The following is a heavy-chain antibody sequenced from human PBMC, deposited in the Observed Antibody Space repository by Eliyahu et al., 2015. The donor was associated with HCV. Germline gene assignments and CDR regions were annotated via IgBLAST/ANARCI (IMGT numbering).Heavy chain of an antibody. Sequence: QVQLQESGPGLVKPSXTLSLTCTVSGGXIXSSYWSWIRQPAGKGLEWIGRIYIGGSTNYNPSLKGRVALSVDTSKNQCSLKVSSVTAADTAVYYCARDLRYSGSYYYFDYWGQGILVTVSS. J-gene: IGHJ4*02. CDR2: IYIGGST. CDR3: ARDLRYSGSYYYFDY. CDR1: GGXIXSSY. D-gene: IGHD1-26*01. V-gene: IGHV4-4*07.